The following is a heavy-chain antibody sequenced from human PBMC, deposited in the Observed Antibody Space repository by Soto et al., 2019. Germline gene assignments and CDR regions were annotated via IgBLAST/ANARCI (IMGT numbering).Heavy chain of an antibody. J-gene: IGHJ6*03. D-gene: IGHD2-2*01. CDR3: ARGSRDMTDQLLLPYYYYMDV. V-gene: IGHV3-21*01. CDR2: ISSSSSYI. Sequence: GGSLRLSCAASGFTFSSYSMNWVRQAPGKGLEWVSSISSSSSYIYYADSVKGRFTISRDNAKNSLYLQMNSLRAEDTAVYYCARGSRDMTDQLLLPYYYYMDVWGKGTSVTVSS. CDR1: GFTFSSYS.